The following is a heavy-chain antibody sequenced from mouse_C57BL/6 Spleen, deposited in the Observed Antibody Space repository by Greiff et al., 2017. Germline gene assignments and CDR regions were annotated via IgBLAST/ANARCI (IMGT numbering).Heavy chain of an antibody. CDR1: GFTFSSYA. Sequence: EVKLMESGGGLVKPGGSLKLSCAASGFTFSSYAMSWVRQTPEKRLEWVATISDGGSYTYYPDNVKGRFTISRDNAKNNLYLQMSHLESEDTAMYYCARESDYDGYSFDYWGQGTTLTVSS. V-gene: IGHV5-4*01. D-gene: IGHD2-4*01. CDR2: ISDGGSYT. J-gene: IGHJ2*01. CDR3: ARESDYDGYSFDY.